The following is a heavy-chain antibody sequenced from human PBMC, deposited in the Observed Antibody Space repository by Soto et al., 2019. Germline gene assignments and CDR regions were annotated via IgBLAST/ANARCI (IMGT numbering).Heavy chain of an antibody. J-gene: IGHJ4*02. V-gene: IGHV1-24*01. CDR1: GYTLIELS. Sequence: GASVKVSCKVSGYTLIELSMHWVRQAPGKGLEWMGGFDPEDGETIYAQKFQGRVTMTEDTSTDTAYMELSSLRSEETAVYYCATGPPNWFRGGFDYWGQGTLVTVSS. CDR2: FDPEDGET. D-gene: IGHD7-27*01. CDR3: ATGPPNWFRGGFDY.